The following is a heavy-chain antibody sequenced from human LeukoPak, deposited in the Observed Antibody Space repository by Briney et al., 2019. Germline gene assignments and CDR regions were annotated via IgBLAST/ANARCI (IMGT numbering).Heavy chain of an antibody. CDR1: GFTFSSYW. CDR3: ARDSGSSEYYFDY. J-gene: IGHJ4*02. V-gene: IGHV3-74*01. CDR2: ISNDGSST. Sequence: PGGSLRLSCAASGFTFSSYWMHWVRQAPGKGLVWVSRISNDGSSTSYADSVKGRFTISRDNAKNTLYLQMNSLRAEDTAVYYCARDSGSSEYYFDYWGQGTLVTVSS. D-gene: IGHD1-26*01.